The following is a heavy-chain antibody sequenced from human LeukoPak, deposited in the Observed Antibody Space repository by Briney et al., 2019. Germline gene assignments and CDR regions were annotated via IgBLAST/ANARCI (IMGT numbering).Heavy chain of an antibody. V-gene: IGHV3-7*03. Sequence: GGSLRLSCEASGFTFSSYWMSWVRQAPGKGLEWVANIKQDGSEKYYVDSVKGRFTISRDNAKNSLYPQMNSLRAEDTAVYYCARVPGGYCSSTSCAYYFDYWGQGTLVTVSS. CDR2: IKQDGSEK. CDR1: GFTFSSYW. CDR3: ARVPGGYCSSTSCAYYFDY. J-gene: IGHJ4*02. D-gene: IGHD2-2*01.